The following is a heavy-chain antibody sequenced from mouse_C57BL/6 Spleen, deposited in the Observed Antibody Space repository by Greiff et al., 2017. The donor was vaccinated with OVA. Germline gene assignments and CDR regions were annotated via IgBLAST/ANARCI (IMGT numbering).Heavy chain of an antibody. D-gene: IGHD1-1*01. CDR2: IHPNSGST. V-gene: IGHV1-64*01. Sequence: VQLQQPGAELVKPGASVKLSCKASGYTFTSYWMHWVKQRPGQGLEWIGMIHPNSGSTNYNEKFKSKATLTVDKSSSTAYMQLSSLTSEDSAVYYCARGIYGSSYVPFDYWGQGTTLTVSS. CDR3: ARGIYGSSYVPFDY. CDR1: GYTFTSYW. J-gene: IGHJ2*01.